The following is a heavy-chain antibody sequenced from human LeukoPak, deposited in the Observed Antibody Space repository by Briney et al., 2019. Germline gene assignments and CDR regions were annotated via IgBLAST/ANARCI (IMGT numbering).Heavy chain of an antibody. CDR1: GFTFSGYG. J-gene: IGHJ3*02. Sequence: GGSLRLSCAASGFTFSGYGMHWVRQAPGKGLEWVAVISYDGSNKYYADSVKGRFTISRDNSKNTLYLQMNSLRAEDTAVYYCASYDFWSGYYENAFDIWGQGTVVTVSS. V-gene: IGHV3-30*03. CDR2: ISYDGSNK. CDR3: ASYDFWSGYYENAFDI. D-gene: IGHD3-3*01.